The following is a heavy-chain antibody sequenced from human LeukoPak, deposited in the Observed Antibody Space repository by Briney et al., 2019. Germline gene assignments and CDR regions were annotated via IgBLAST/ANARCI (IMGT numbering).Heavy chain of an antibody. V-gene: IGHV7-4-1*02. D-gene: IGHD3-10*01. CDR1: GYTFTNYA. J-gene: IGHJ6*03. CDR3: ARSGGSGSYYARYYYYYVDV. Sequence: GASVKVSCKASGYTFTNYAMNWVRQAPGQGLEWMGWINTNTGNPTYAQGFTGRFVFSLDTSVSTAYLQISSLKAEDTAVYYCARSGGSGSYYARYYYYYVDVWGKGTTVTVSS. CDR2: INTNTGNP.